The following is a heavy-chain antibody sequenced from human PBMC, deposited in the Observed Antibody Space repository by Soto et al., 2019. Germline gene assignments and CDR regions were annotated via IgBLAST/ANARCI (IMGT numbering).Heavy chain of an antibody. Sequence: QVQLVESGGGVVQPGRSLRLSCAASGLTFTDYALHWVRQAPGKGLEWVAVISYDGGKKYYADSVKGRFTISRDNSKNTVYLQMNSLRVEDTAVYYWARDTSLDSSGPTYYYYYGIDVWGQGTTVTVSS. CDR1: GLTFTDYA. CDR2: ISYDGGKK. J-gene: IGHJ6*02. V-gene: IGHV3-30-3*01. CDR3: ARDTSLDSSGPTYYYYYGIDV. D-gene: IGHD3-22*01.